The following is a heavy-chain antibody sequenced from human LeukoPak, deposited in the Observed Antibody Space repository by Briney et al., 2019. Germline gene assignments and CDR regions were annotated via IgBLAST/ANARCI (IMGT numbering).Heavy chain of an antibody. V-gene: IGHV3-73*01. J-gene: IGHJ6*03. Sequence: GGSLRLSCAASGFIFSDSAIHWVRQASGKGLEWVGRIRSKANSYATAYAASVKGRFTISRDDSKNTAYLQMNSLKTEDTAVYYCTRPVAVVTPLYYYYMDVWGKGTTVTVSS. CDR2: IRSKANSYAT. D-gene: IGHD4-23*01. CDR3: TRPVAVVTPLYYYYMDV. CDR1: GFIFSDSA.